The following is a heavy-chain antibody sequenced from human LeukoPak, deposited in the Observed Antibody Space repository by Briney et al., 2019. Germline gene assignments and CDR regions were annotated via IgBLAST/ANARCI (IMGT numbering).Heavy chain of an antibody. V-gene: IGHV1-2*02. CDR2: INPNSGGT. Sequence: ASVKVSCKASGYTFTGYSMHWVRQAPGQGLEWMGWINPNSGGTNYAQKFQGRVTMTRDTSISTAYMELSRLRSDDTAVYYCARDPSDGYDFWSGNPRGYYYYGMDAWGQGTTVTVSS. D-gene: IGHD3-3*01. J-gene: IGHJ6*02. CDR3: ARDPSDGYDFWSGNPRGYYYYGMDA. CDR1: GYTFTGYS.